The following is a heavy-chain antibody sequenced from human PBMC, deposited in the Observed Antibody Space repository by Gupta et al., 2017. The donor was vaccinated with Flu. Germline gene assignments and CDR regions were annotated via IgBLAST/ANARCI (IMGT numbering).Heavy chain of an antibody. CDR3: AKDSSSSGYGSLFDF. D-gene: IGHD3-10*01. V-gene: IGHV3-23*01. CDR1: GFTFTDYT. J-gene: IGHJ5*01. Sequence: EVQLLQSGGGMVQPGGSQRLSCSVSGFTFTDYTMNWVRQGPGTGLEWVASISSSGGSTYYAESVKGRCTISRDNSRNTVYLQMNFLRAEDTAVYYCAKDSSSSGYGSLFDFWGQGVQVTVSS. CDR2: ISSSGGST.